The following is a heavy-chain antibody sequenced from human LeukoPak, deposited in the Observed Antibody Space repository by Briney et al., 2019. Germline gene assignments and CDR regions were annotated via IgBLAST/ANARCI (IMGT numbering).Heavy chain of an antibody. J-gene: IGHJ4*02. V-gene: IGHV1-2*02. Sequence: GASVKVSCKASGYTFTDYYMHWVRQAPGQGFEWMGWINPNDGDTNYAQKFQGRVTTTRDTSISTAHMEVSRLRSDDTAVYYCARANFLYCSSSTCLFDYWGQGTLVTVSS. D-gene: IGHD2-2*01. CDR2: INPNDGDT. CDR1: GYTFTDYY. CDR3: ARANFLYCSSSTCLFDY.